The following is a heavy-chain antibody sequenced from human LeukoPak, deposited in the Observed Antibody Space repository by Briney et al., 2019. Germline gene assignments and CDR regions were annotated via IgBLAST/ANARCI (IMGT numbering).Heavy chain of an antibody. CDR2: INSSGGST. CDR3: ARSSTLRFLEWLPQYYFDY. D-gene: IGHD3-3*01. CDR1: GYTFTSYY. J-gene: IGHJ4*02. Sequence: GASVKVSCKASGYTFTSYYMHWVRQAPGQGLEWMGIINSSGGSTSYAQKFQGRVTMTRDTSTSTVYMELGSLRSEDTAVYYCARSSTLRFLEWLPQYYFDYWGQGTLVTVSS. V-gene: IGHV1-46*01.